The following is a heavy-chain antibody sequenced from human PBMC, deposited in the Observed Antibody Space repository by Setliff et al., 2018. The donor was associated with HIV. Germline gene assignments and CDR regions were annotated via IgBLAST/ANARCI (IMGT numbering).Heavy chain of an antibody. CDR2: IYYSGST. CDR3: ARHVDYFDSSGNDAFDI. J-gene: IGHJ3*02. CDR1: GGSISSSSYY. V-gene: IGHV4-39*01. Sequence: SETLSLTCTVSGGSISSSSYYWGWIRQPPGKGLEWIGSIYYSGSTYYNPSLKSRVTISVDTSKNQFSLELSSVTAADTAVYYCARHVDYFDSSGNDAFDIWGQGTMVTVSS. D-gene: IGHD3-22*01.